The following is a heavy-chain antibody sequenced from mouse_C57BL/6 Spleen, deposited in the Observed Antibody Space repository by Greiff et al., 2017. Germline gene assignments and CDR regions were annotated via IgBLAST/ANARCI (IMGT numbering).Heavy chain of an antibody. J-gene: IGHJ1*01. CDR3: ARPVSSELSFDV. CDR2: INPNSGCT. D-gene: IGHD1-1*01. V-gene: IGHV1-18*01. Sequence: VHLKQSGPELVKPGASVKISCKASGYTFTNYNMHWVKQRHGKSLEWIGDINPNSGCTNYNQKFKGKATLTADKSSSTAYMQLSSLTSEDSAVYYCARPVSSELSFDVWGQGTTVTVSA. CDR1: GYTFTNYN.